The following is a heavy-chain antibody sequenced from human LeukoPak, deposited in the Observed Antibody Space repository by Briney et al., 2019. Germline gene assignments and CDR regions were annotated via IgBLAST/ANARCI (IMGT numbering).Heavy chain of an antibody. CDR2: INANSGGT. V-gene: IGHV1-2*02. D-gene: IGHD6-19*01. J-gene: IGHJ1*01. CDR3: ASNIAVADSAEYFQH. Sequence: ASVKVSCKASGYTFTGYYMHWVRQAPGQGLEWMGWINANSGGTNYAQKFQGRVTMTRDTSISTAYMELSRLRSDDTAVYYCASNIAVADSAEYFQHWGQGTLVTVSS. CDR1: GYTFTGYY.